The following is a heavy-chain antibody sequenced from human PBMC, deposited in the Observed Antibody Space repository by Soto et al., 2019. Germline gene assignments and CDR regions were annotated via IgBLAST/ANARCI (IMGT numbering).Heavy chain of an antibody. V-gene: IGHV3-30*03. CDR2: ISYDGSNK. D-gene: IGHD3-3*01. CDR3: ARANFLEWLVPFDY. CDR1: GFTFGSYG. J-gene: IGHJ4*02. Sequence: HPGGSLRLSCAASGFTFGSYGMHWVRQAPGKGLEWVAVISYDGSNKYYADSVKGRFTISRDNSKNTLYLQMNSLRAEDTAVYYYARANFLEWLVPFDYWGQGTLVTVSS.